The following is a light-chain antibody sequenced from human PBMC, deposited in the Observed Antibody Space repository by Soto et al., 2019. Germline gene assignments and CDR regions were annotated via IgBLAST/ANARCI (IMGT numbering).Light chain of an antibody. Sequence: DIQMTQSPSSLSASVGDRVTITCRASQSISSWLAWYQQKPGKAPKLLMFDVSNLGSGVPSRFSGSGSGTEFTLTISSLHSDDFATYYCQQYDYSRTFGQGTKVDI. CDR2: DVS. V-gene: IGKV1-5*01. CDR3: QQYDYSRT. J-gene: IGKJ1*01. CDR1: QSISSW.